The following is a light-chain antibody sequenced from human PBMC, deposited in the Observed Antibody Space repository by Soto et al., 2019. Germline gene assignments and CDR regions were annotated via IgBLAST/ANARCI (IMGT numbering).Light chain of an antibody. CDR3: QQTYSTLWT. CDR2: AAS. J-gene: IGKJ1*01. Sequence: DIQMTQSPSXLXXSXXXXXXXXCRASQNIANYLNWFQQKPGKAPNLLIYAASGVQGGVPSRFSGSGSGTDFTLTISSLQPEDFATYYCQQTYSTLWTFGQGTKVDIK. CDR1: QNIANY. V-gene: IGKV1-39*01.